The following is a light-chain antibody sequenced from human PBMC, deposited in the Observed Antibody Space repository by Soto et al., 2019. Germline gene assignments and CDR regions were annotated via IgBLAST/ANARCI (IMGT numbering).Light chain of an antibody. V-gene: IGLV1-44*01. CDR2: STD. CDR1: YSNIGSNT. CDR3: AAWDDNLNGLV. Sequence: QPVLTQPPSASGTPGQRVTISCSGSYSNIGSNTVNWYQHLPGTAAKLLIFSTDQRPSGVPARFSGSKSGTSASLAISGLQSDDEADYYCAAWDDNLNGLVFGGGTQLTVL. J-gene: IGLJ7*01.